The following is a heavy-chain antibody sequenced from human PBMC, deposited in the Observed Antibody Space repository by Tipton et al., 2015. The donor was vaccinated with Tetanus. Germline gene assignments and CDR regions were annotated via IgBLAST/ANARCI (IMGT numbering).Heavy chain of an antibody. CDR1: GGLLSTGGYS. CDR2: IYHTGST. J-gene: IGHJ5*02. D-gene: IGHD2-2*01. V-gene: IGHV4-30-2*06. CDR3: ARGSDIVVVPGVTRADWFDP. Sequence: TLSLTCAVSGGLLSTGGYSWGWIRQSPGQGLEWIGYIYHTGSTYYNPSLRSRVTISAVGSKNQISLKLSSVTAADTGMYYCARGSDIVVVPGVTRADWFDPWGQGTLVTVSS.